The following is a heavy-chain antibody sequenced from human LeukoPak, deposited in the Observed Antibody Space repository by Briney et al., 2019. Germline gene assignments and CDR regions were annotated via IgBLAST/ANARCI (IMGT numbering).Heavy chain of an antibody. Sequence: GGSLRLSCAASGFTFSNYGMHWVRQAPGKGLEWLAVIYYGGVNKHYADSVKGRFTISRDNSKNTLYLQMNSLRAEDTAVYYCAKDHLVSYYYDSSGPLDYWGQGTLVTVSS. CDR2: IYYGGVNK. J-gene: IGHJ4*02. CDR1: GFTFSNYG. D-gene: IGHD3-22*01. V-gene: IGHV3-30*18. CDR3: AKDHLVSYYYDSSGPLDY.